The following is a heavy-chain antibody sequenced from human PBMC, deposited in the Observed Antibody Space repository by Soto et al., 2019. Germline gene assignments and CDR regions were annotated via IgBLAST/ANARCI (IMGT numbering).Heavy chain of an antibody. D-gene: IGHD6-13*01. CDR1: GYTFTSYA. Sequence: ASVKVSCKASGYTFTSYAMHWVRQAPGQRLEWMGWINAGNGNTKYSQKFQGRVTITRDTSASTAYMELSSLRSEDTAVYYCARVVAAAGNLGFDPWGQGTLVTVSS. CDR2: INAGNGNT. J-gene: IGHJ5*02. CDR3: ARVVAAAGNLGFDP. V-gene: IGHV1-3*01.